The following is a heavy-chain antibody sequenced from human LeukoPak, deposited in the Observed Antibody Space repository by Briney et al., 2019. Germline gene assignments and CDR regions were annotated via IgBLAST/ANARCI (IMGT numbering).Heavy chain of an antibody. J-gene: IGHJ4*02. D-gene: IGHD1-26*01. Sequence: PGGSLRLSCAASGFTFRRYSMNWVRQAPGKVLEWVSTISSGSDYIYYADSVRGRFTISRDNFRNSVFLEVNSLRAEDTAIYYCARDLSLAMPGGFDYWGQGILVTVSS. V-gene: IGHV3-21*01. CDR2: ISSGSDYI. CDR3: ARDLSLAMPGGFDY. CDR1: GFTFRRYS.